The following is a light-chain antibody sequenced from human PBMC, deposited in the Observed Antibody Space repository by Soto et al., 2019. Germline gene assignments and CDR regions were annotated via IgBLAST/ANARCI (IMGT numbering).Light chain of an antibody. J-gene: IGKJ5*01. V-gene: IGKV1-39*01. Sequence: DIQMTQSPSSLSASVGDRVTITCRASQSISSYLNWYQQKPGKAPKLLIYAASSLQSGVPSRFSGSGSGTDFTLTISSLQPEDFATYYCQQSHSTPLPFGHGTRLEIK. CDR2: AAS. CDR1: QSISSY. CDR3: QQSHSTPLP.